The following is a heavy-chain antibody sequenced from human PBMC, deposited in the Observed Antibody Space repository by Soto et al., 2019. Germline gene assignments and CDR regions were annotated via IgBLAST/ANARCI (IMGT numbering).Heavy chain of an antibody. CDR2: ISTSYGT. V-gene: IGHV3-23*01. CDR1: GFTFSSYA. J-gene: IGHJ4*02. CDR3: AKDYYSGACQFDY. D-gene: IGHD5-12*01. Sequence: PGGSLRLSCVASGFTFSSYAMSWVRRAPGKGLEWVSTISTSYGTYYADSVKGRFTISRDNSKNTLYLQMDSLRAEDTAVYYCAKDYYSGACQFDYWGQGTLVSVSS.